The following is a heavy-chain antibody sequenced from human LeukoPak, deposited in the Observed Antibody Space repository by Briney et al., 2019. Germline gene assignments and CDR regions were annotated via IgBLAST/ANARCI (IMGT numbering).Heavy chain of an antibody. D-gene: IGHD3-10*01. V-gene: IGHV1-8*01. CDR2: MNPIGGST. J-gene: IGHJ4*02. CDR1: GYPFTSYD. Sequence: ASVKVSCQASGYPFTSYDSNWVREATGEGREWMGWMNPIGGSTSDPQKVQGRGTMTRNTAIRRADRALSRLRSEGTAGYYCARGTPTRLWFGEDYWGQGTLVTVSS. CDR3: ARGTPTRLWFGEDY.